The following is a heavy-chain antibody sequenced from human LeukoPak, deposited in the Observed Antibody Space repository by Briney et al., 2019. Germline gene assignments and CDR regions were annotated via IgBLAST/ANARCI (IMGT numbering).Heavy chain of an antibody. V-gene: IGHV4-34*01. D-gene: IGHD2-2*01. CDR1: GGSFSGYY. CDR3: ARHPNYCSSTSCYPWFDP. Sequence: SETLSLTCAVYGGSFSGYYWSWIRQPPGKGLEWIGEINHSGSTNYNPSLKSRVTISVDTSKNQFSLKLSSVTAADTAVYYCARHPNYCSSTSCYPWFDPWGQGTLVTVSS. CDR2: INHSGST. J-gene: IGHJ5*02.